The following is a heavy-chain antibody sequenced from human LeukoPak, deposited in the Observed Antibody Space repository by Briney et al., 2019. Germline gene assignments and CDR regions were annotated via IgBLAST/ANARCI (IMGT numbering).Heavy chain of an antibody. CDR1: GYTFTGYY. D-gene: IGHD6-25*01. J-gene: IGHJ4*02. CDR3: ARDESKGAYSSVDY. Sequence: ASVKVSCKASGYTFTGYYMHWVRQAPGQGLEWMGWINPNSGGTNYAQKFQGRVTMTRDTSISTAYMVLSRLRSDDTAVYYCARDESKGAYSSVDYWGQGTLVTVSS. V-gene: IGHV1-2*02. CDR2: INPNSGGT.